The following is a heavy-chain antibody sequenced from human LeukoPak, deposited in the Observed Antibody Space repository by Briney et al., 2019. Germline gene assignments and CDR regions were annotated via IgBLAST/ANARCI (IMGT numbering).Heavy chain of an antibody. D-gene: IGHD3-10*01. CDR3: ARVPEDGSGYNNWFDP. CDR2: IYYSGST. J-gene: IGHJ5*02. Sequence: SETLSLTCTVSGGSISSYYWSWIRQPPGKGLEWIGYIYYSGSTDYNPSLKSRVTMSVDTSKNQFSLKLSSVTAADTAVYYCARVPEDGSGYNNWFDPWGQGTLVTVSS. V-gene: IGHV4-59*12. CDR1: GGSISSYY.